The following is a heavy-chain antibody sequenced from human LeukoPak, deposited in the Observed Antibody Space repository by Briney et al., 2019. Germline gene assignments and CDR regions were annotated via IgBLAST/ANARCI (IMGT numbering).Heavy chain of an antibody. V-gene: IGHV3-23*01. J-gene: IGHJ4*02. CDR2: ISGSDDGT. CDR1: GFTFTTFW. CDR3: AKSPVPSCRGSFCYPFDY. D-gene: IGHD2-15*01. Sequence: GGSLRLSCATSGFTFTTFWMHWVRQIPGKGLEWVSAISGSDDGTYYADSVKGRFTISRDNSRNTLYLQMNTLRAEDTAVYFCAKSPVPSCRGSFCYPFDYWGQGNLVTVSS.